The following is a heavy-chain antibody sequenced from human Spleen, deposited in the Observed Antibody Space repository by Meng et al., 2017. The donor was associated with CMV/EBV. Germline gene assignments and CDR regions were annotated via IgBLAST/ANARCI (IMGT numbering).Heavy chain of an antibody. CDR1: RFTMNKDW. J-gene: IGHJ4*02. CDR3: AKDGWGATVTF. D-gene: IGHD4-17*01. Sequence: GGSLRLSCGAYRFTMNKDWMTWVRQAPGKGLEWVSGISGSGGTPYYADSVKGRFTISRDNSRNTLYLQMNSLRAEDTAVYYCAKDGWGATVTFWGQGTLVTVSS. V-gene: IGHV3-23*01. CDR2: ISGSGGTP.